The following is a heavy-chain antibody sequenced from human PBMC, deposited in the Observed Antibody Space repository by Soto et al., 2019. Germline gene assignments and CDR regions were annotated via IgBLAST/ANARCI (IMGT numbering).Heavy chain of an antibody. J-gene: IGHJ3*02. D-gene: IGHD3-3*01. V-gene: IGHV1-24*01. Sequence: ASVKVSCKVSGYTLTEISMHWVRQAPGKGLERMGSFDLEDGEITYAQKIQGRVTMTEDTSTDTAYMELSSLRSEDTAVYYCATPTKITIFGVVISDGFDIWGQGTMVTVSS. CDR1: GYTLTEIS. CDR3: ATPTKITIFGVVISDGFDI. CDR2: FDLEDGEI.